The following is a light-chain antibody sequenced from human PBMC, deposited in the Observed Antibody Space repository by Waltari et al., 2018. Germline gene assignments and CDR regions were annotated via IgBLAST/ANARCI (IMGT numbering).Light chain of an antibody. CDR1: QGISSY. V-gene: IGKV1-9*01. Sequence: DIQLTQSPSFLSASVGDRVTITCRSSQGISSYLAWYQQKAGKAPKPLFHTASTLQGGVPSRFSGSGSGTDFTLTISSLQPEDFATYYCQQRNSYPITFGQGTKVEIK. J-gene: IGKJ1*01. CDR3: QQRNSYPIT. CDR2: TAS.